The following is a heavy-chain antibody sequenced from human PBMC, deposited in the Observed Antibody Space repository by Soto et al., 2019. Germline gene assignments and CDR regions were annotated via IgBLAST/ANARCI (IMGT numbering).Heavy chain of an antibody. CDR3: AREAYGKLSAFDI. Sequence: QVQLVQSGAEVKKPGASVKVSCKASGYTFTSYAMHWVRQAPGQRLEWMGWINAGNGNTKYSQKFQGRVTITRDTSASTAYMERSSLTSEDTAVYYCAREAYGKLSAFDIWGQGTMVTVSS. CDR1: GYTFTSYA. CDR2: INAGNGNT. V-gene: IGHV1-3*01. D-gene: IGHD4-17*01. J-gene: IGHJ3*02.